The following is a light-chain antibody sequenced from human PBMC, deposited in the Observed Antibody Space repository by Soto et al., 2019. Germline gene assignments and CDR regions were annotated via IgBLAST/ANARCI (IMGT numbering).Light chain of an antibody. J-gene: IGLJ3*02. CDR2: DVS. V-gene: IGLV2-14*01. Sequence: QSALTQPASVSGSPGQSITISCTGTSSDVGGYNYVSWYQHHPGKAPKLMIYDVSNRPSGISTRFSGSKSGNTASLTISGLQAEDEADYYCSSYTITNTLVFGGGTKVTVL. CDR3: SSYTITNTLV. CDR1: SSDVGGYNY.